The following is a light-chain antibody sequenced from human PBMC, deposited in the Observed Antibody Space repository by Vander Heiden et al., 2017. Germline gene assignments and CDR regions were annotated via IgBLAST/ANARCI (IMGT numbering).Light chain of an antibody. Sequence: DIQLTQSQSSLSASVGDTLTIPCRASQGISNYLAWYQQRPGQVPKLLIYAAYTLQSGVPSRFSGGGSGTDFTLTISGLQPEDVATYYCQKYNTGVTFGPGTKVDLK. CDR1: QGISNY. CDR3: QKYNTGVT. J-gene: IGKJ3*01. CDR2: AAY. V-gene: IGKV1-27*01.